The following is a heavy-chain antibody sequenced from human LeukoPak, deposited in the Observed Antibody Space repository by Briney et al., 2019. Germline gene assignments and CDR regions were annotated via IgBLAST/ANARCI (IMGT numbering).Heavy chain of an antibody. V-gene: IGHV4-39*01. Sequence: SETLSLTCTVSGGSISNNNYYWAWIRQPPGNGLECIGSIYYSGSPYYNPSLKSRVTISVDTSKNQFSLRLSSVTAADTAVYYCATWRTAKTGFDYWGQGTLVTVSS. D-gene: IGHD1-1*01. CDR2: IYYSGSP. J-gene: IGHJ4*02. CDR3: ATWRTAKTGFDY. CDR1: GGSISNNNYY.